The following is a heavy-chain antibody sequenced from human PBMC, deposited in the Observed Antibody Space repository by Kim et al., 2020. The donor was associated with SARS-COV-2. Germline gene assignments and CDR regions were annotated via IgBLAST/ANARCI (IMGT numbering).Heavy chain of an antibody. J-gene: IGHJ4*02. D-gene: IGHD2-2*01. Sequence: YADSVTGRFTTSRDNSRNTLYLQMNSLGAEDTAVYYCAKDQGVVPAALHYWGQGTLVTVSS. CDR3: AKDQGVVPAALHY. V-gene: IGHV3-23*01.